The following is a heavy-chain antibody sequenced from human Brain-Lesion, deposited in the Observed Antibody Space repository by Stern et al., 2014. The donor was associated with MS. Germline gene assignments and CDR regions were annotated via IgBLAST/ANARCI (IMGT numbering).Heavy chain of an antibody. V-gene: IGHV4-39*01. CDR2: IYYSGNT. Sequence: QVQLQESGPGLVKPSETLSLTCTVAGGSVSSTSYAWAWIRQPPGKGLEWIGTIYYSGNTYYRPSLTSRLTISLDTSQNQFSLHLRSVTAADTAVYYCAGEEDIRYCSGGSCTGNWFDPWGQGTLVTVSS. J-gene: IGHJ5*02. CDR1: GGSVSSTSYA. CDR3: AGEEDIRYCSGGSCTGNWFDP. D-gene: IGHD2-15*01.